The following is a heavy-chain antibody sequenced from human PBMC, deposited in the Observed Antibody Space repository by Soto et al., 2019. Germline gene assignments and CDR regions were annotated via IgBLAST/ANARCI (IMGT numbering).Heavy chain of an antibody. V-gene: IGHV4-39*02. J-gene: IGHJ4*02. D-gene: IGHD5-18*01. Sequence: SSETLSLTCTVSGGSISSSSYYWGWIRQPPGKGLEWIGSIYYSGSTYYNPSLKSRVTISVDTSKNQFSLKLSSVTAADTAVYYCARDRGYSYGLEYFDYWGQGTLVTVSS. CDR3: ARDRGYSYGLEYFDY. CDR2: IYYSGST. CDR1: GGSISSSSYY.